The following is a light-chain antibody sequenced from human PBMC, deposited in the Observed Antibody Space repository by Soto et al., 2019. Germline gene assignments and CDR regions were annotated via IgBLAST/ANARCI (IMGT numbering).Light chain of an antibody. CDR2: AAS. V-gene: IGKV1-9*01. J-gene: IGKJ1*01. CDR1: QGISSY. CDR3: QQVNSYHWT. Sequence: DIQLTQSPSFLSASVGDRVTITCRASQGISSYLALYQQKPGKAPKLLIYAASTLQSGVPSRFSGSGSGKKFTLTINSLQPEDFATYYGQQVNSYHWTFGQGIKVEIK.